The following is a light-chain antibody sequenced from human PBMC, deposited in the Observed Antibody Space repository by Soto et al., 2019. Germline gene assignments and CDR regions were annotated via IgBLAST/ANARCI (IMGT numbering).Light chain of an antibody. Sequence: DIQMTQSRSSLSEFLGDTVTITCRASQNINRYLAWYQQKPGNAPKLLIYDSSTLERGVPSRFNGSGSATAFTLTISSLHPQDFATYYCQQYYTSSPLTLGGGTKVDIK. CDR3: QQYYTSSPLT. CDR1: QNINRY. J-gene: IGKJ4*01. V-gene: IGKV1-5*01. CDR2: DSS.